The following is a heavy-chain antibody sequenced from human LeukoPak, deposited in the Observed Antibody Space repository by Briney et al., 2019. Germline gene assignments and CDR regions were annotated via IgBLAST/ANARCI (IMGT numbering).Heavy chain of an antibody. Sequence: SVKVSCKASGGTFSSYAISWVRQAPGQGLEWMGRIIPIFGTANYAQKFQGRVTITTDGSTSTAYMELSSLRSEDTAVYYCARDDCSGGSCYGIGYWGQGTLVTVSS. CDR3: ARDDCSGGSCYGIGY. V-gene: IGHV1-69*05. CDR2: IIPIFGTA. CDR1: GGTFSSYA. J-gene: IGHJ4*02. D-gene: IGHD2-15*01.